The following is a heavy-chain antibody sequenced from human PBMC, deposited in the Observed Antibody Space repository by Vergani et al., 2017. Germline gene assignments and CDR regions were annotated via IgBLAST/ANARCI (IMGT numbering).Heavy chain of an antibody. CDR2: IYTSGST. J-gene: IGHJ6*03. CDR1: GGSISSYY. Sequence: QVQLQESGPGLVKPSETLSLTCTVSGGSISSYYWSWIRQPAGKGLEWIGRIYTSGSTNYNPSLKSRVTMSVDTSKNQFSLKLSSVTAADTAVYYCAREGYSISWSDYYYYMDVWGKGTTVTVSS. CDR3: AREGYSISWSDYYYYMDV. V-gene: IGHV4-4*07. D-gene: IGHD6-13*01.